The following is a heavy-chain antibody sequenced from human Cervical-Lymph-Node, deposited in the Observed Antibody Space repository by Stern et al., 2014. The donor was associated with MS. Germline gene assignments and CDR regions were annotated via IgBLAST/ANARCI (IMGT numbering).Heavy chain of an antibody. D-gene: IGHD1-26*01. CDR2: IDWTNDK. Sequence: RESGPAVVKPTQTLTLTCTFSGFSLSSDGMCVTWIRQPPGKALEWLAIIDWTNDKYYNTSRKTRLTISKDTPKNQVVLTMTNIDPMDTATYYCARMVGATGYYYDVDVWGQGTTVTVSS. CDR1: GFSLSSDGMC. V-gene: IGHV2-70*01. J-gene: IGHJ6*02. CDR3: ARMVGATGYYYDVDV.